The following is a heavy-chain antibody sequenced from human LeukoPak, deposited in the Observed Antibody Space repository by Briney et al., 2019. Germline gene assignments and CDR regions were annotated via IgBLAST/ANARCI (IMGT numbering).Heavy chain of an antibody. D-gene: IGHD3-22*01. CDR2: ISWNSGGI. CDR3: AKGGSGYYLGGFDY. J-gene: IGHJ4*02. CDR1: GFTFDDYA. V-gene: IGHV3-9*03. Sequence: GGSLRLSCAASGFTFDDYAMHWVRQAPGKGLEWVSGISWNSGGIGYADSVKGRFTISRDNAKNSLYLQMNSLRAEDMALYYCAKGGSGYYLGGFDYWGQGTLVTVSS.